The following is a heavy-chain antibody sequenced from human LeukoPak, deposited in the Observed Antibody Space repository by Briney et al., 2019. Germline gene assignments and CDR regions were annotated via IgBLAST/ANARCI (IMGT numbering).Heavy chain of an antibody. CDR1: GYTFTGYY. J-gene: IGHJ4*02. V-gene: IGHV1-2*02. CDR2: INPNSGGT. CDR3: ARYYSGWYYFDY. Sequence: ASVKVSCKASGYTFTGYYIHWVRQAPGQGLEWMGWINPNSGGTNYAQNFQGRVTMTRDTSISTVYMELSRLQSDDTAVFYCARYYSGWYYFDYWGQGTLVTVSS. D-gene: IGHD6-19*01.